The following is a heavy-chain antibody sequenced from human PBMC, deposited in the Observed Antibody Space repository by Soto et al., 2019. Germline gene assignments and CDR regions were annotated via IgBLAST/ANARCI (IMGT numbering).Heavy chain of an antibody. Sequence: QVQLQESGPGLVKASQTLSLTCTVSGGSISSGYYYWTWIRQPPGKGLEWIGYISYRGSTYSNPSLKSRLTISVDTSKNQFSLKLSSVAAADTAVYYCARTSSYGQYWYFDLWGRGTLVTVSS. CDR1: GGSISSGYYY. CDR3: ARTSSYGQYWYFDL. V-gene: IGHV4-30-4*01. J-gene: IGHJ2*01. D-gene: IGHD5-18*01. CDR2: ISYRGST.